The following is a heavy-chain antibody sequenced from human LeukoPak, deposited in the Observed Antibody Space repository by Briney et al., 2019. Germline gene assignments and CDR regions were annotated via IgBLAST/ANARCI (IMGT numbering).Heavy chain of an antibody. Sequence: ASVKVSCKASGYTFTSYDINWVRQATGQGLEWMGWMNPNSGNTGYAQKFQGRVTMTRNTSISTAYMELSSLRSEDTAVYYCARARPGIAAAGTYYYYYGMDVWGQGTTVTVSS. J-gene: IGHJ6*02. CDR3: ARARPGIAAAGTYYYYYGMDV. V-gene: IGHV1-8*01. D-gene: IGHD6-13*01. CDR1: GYTFTSYD. CDR2: MNPNSGNT.